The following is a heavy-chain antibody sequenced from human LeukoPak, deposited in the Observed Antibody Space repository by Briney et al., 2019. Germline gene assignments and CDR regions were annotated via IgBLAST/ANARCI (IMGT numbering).Heavy chain of an antibody. J-gene: IGHJ4*02. CDR2: IDTSSSRI. V-gene: IGHV3-48*01. CDR3: AKGSNRGVATIDY. CDR1: GFRTIDYV. Sequence: PGGSLRLSCAASGFRTIDYVMNWVRQAPGKGLEWVSYIDTSSSRIHYADSVKGRFTISRDDAKNSLYLQMNSLRAEDTAVYYCAKGSNRGVATIDYWGQGTLVTVSS. D-gene: IGHD5-12*01.